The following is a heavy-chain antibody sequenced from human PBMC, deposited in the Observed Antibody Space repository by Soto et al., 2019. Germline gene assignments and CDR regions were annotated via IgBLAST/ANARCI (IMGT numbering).Heavy chain of an antibody. CDR1: GGSITSSNYY. CDR3: ARELRGYSYGPGEVY. V-gene: IGHV4-30-4*01. D-gene: IGHD5-18*01. Sequence: SETLSLTCTVSGGSITSSNYYWSWIRQSPGEGLEWIGHIYSSGTAYYNPSLMSRVSMSIDTSKNQFSLNLNSVTVADTAVYFCARELRGYSYGPGEVYWGRGTLVTVSS. CDR2: IYSSGTA. J-gene: IGHJ4*02.